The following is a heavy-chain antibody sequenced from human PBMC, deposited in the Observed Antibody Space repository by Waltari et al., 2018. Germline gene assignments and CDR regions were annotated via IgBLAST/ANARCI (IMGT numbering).Heavy chain of an antibody. V-gene: IGHV4-31*03. CDR2: IYYSGST. Sequence: QVQLQESGPGLVKPSQTLSLTCTVSGGSISSGGYYWSWIRQHPGKGLEWIGYIYYSGSTYYNPSLKRRVTIAVDTSKNQFSLKLSSVTAADTAVYYCARDRLEQQLASWYFDLWGRGTLVTVSS. CDR1: GGSISSGGYY. D-gene: IGHD6-13*01. J-gene: IGHJ2*01. CDR3: ARDRLEQQLASWYFDL.